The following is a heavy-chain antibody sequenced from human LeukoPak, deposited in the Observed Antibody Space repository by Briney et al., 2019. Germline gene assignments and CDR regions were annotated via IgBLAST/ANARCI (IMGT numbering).Heavy chain of an antibody. CDR1: GFTFSSYG. V-gene: IGHV3-30*02. CDR2: IRYDGSNK. Sequence: GGSLRLSCAASGFTFSSYGMHWVRQAPGKGLEWVAFIRYDGSNKYYADSVKGRFTISRDNSKNTLYLQMNSLRAEDTAVYYCARDLAAAGLANWFDPWGQGTLVTVSS. D-gene: IGHD6-13*01. J-gene: IGHJ5*02. CDR3: ARDLAAAGLANWFDP.